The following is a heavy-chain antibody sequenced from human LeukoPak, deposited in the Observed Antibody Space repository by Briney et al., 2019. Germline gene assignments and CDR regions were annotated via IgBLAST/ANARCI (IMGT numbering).Heavy chain of an antibody. CDR2: IIPNFGTA. CDR3: ARDLHRVVVRGVPHYYYYMDV. D-gene: IGHD3-10*01. J-gene: IGHJ6*03. CDR1: GGTFSSYA. Sequence: VKVSCKASGGTFSSYAISWVRQAPGQGLEWMGGIIPNFGTANYAQKFPGRVTITADKSTSTAYMDLRSLRSDDTAVYYCARDLHRVVVRGVPHYYYYMDVWGKGTTVTISS. V-gene: IGHV1-69*06.